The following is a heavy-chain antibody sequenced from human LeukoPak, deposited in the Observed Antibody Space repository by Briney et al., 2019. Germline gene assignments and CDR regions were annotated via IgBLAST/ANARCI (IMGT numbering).Heavy chain of an antibody. V-gene: IGHV4-39*01. CDR2: VFYSGST. Sequence: SETLSLTCNVSGGSISNRAYYWAWIRQPPGKGLEWIGSVFYSGSTYSNPSLESRLSISVDTSKNHFSLRLTSVTAADTAMYYCARYSFPGTFTPNNWFDPWGQGTLVTVSS. CDR1: GGSISNRAYY. J-gene: IGHJ5*02. CDR3: ARYSFPGTFTPNNWFDP. D-gene: IGHD2-15*01.